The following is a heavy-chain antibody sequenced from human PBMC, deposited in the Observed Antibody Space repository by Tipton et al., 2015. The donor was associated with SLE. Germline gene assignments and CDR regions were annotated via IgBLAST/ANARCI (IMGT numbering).Heavy chain of an antibody. D-gene: IGHD6-13*01. CDR3: ASGYLYYFDY. V-gene: IGHV4-59*01. CDR2: IYYSGST. CDR1: GGSFSGYY. Sequence: TLSLTCAVYGGSFSGYYWSWIRQPPGKGLEWIGYIYYSGSTNYNPSLKSRVTISVDTSKNQFSLKLSSVTAADTAVYYCASGYLYYFDYWGQGTLVTVSS. J-gene: IGHJ4*02.